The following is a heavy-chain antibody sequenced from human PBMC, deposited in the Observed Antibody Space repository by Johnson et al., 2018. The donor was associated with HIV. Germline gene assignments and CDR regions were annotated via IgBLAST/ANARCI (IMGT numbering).Heavy chain of an antibody. J-gene: IGHJ3*02. V-gene: IGHV3-74*01. CDR3: ATEVDAFDM. CDR1: GFTFSDPR. CDR2: IQTDGSGT. Sequence: VQLVESGGGLVQPVGSLKLSCAASGFTFSDPRLYWVRQPPGKGLVWVSRIQTDGSGTNYAEPVKGRLTISRVNAKNTLYLQMNSLRAKDTAVYYCATEVDAFDMWGQGTLVTVSS.